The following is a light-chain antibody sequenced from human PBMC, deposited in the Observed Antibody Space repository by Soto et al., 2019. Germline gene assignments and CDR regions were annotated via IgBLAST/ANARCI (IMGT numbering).Light chain of an antibody. V-gene: IGKV2-30*01. CDR2: KVS. J-gene: IGKJ1*01. CDR1: QSLLYSDGDTY. CDR3: LQATNWPWT. Sequence: DVVMTQSPLSLSVTLGQSASISCRSSQSLLYSDGDTYLYWYHQRPGQSPRRLIHKVSKRDSGVPDRISGSGSGSDFTLEISRVEAEDVGVYYCLQATNWPWTFGQGTKVDI.